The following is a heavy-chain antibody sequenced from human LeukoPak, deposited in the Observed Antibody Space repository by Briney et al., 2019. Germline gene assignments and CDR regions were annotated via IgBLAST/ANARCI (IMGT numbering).Heavy chain of an antibody. J-gene: IGHJ1*01. Sequence: GGSLRLSCAASGFTFSSYEMNWVRQAPGKGLEWVSYISSSGSTIYYADSVKGRFTISRDNAKNSLYLQMNSLRAEDTAVYYCAKDHIAVAGTTGLVQHWGQGTLVTVSS. CDR2: ISSSGSTI. V-gene: IGHV3-48*03. CDR1: GFTFSSYE. CDR3: AKDHIAVAGTTGLVQH. D-gene: IGHD6-19*01.